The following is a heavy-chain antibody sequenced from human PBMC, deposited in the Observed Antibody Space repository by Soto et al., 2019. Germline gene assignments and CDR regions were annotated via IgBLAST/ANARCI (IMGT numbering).Heavy chain of an antibody. Sequence: GVSLKISWKCSGYTFTTSLIAWVRQMPGKGLECMGIIYPGDSDTIYSPSFQGQVTISADKSINTAYLQWSSLRASDTATYYCARHAGYCSSTSCSQIDYWGQGTLVTVSS. CDR3: ARHAGYCSSTSCSQIDY. V-gene: IGHV5-51*01. CDR1: GYTFTTSL. J-gene: IGHJ4*02. CDR2: IYPGDSDT. D-gene: IGHD2-2*01.